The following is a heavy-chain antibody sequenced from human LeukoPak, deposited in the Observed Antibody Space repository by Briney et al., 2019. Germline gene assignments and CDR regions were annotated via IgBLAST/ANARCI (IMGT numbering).Heavy chain of an antibody. CDR3: ARDPSPSWIVVVTDYGMDV. V-gene: IGHV1-2*02. CDR2: INPNSGGT. J-gene: IGHJ6*02. D-gene: IGHD2-21*02. CDR1: GYTFIGYY. Sequence: ASVKLSCTASGYTFIGYYIHWVRQAPGQGLEWIGCINPNSGGTNYAQKFQGRVTMTRDTSISTAYMELSRLRSDDTAVYYCARDPSPSWIVVVTDYGMDVWGQGTTVTVSS.